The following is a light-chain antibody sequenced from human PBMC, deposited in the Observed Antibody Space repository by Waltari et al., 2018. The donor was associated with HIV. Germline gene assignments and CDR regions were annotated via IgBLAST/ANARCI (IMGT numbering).Light chain of an antibody. CDR2: GNS. CDR1: RSTIGAGFD. V-gene: IGLV1-40*01. CDR3: QSYDSSLRGHV. J-gene: IGLJ1*01. Sequence: QSVLTQPPSVSGAPGQRITIPSPRSRSTIGAGFDVHWYQQLPGKAPKVLIYGNSNRPSGVPDRFSGSKSGTSASLAITGLQADDEGDYYCQSYDSSLRGHVFGSGTRVTVL.